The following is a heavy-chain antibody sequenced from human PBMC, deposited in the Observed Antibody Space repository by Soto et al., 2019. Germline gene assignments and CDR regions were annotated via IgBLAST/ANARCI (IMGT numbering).Heavy chain of an antibody. CDR2: ISAYDGNT. D-gene: IGHD6-6*01. J-gene: IGHJ4*02. V-gene: IGHV1-18*04. Sequence: ASVKVSFKASGYTFTTYGITWLRQAPGQGLEWMGWISAYDGNTNYAQKLQGRVSMTTDSSTSTAYMELRSLRSDDTAVYYCARDPATAYSSSSFDYWGQGTLVTVSS. CDR1: GYTFTTYG. CDR3: ARDPATAYSSSSFDY.